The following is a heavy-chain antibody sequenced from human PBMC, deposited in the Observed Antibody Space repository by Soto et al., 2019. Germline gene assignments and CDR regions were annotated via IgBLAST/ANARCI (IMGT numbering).Heavy chain of an antibody. CDR3: ALRGEQLRPYYYYGMDV. V-gene: IGHV1-69*01. Sequence: QVQLVQSGAEVKKPGSSVKVSCKASGGTFSSYAISWVRQAPGQGLEWMGGIIPIFGTANYAQKFQGRVTITADESTSTANMELSSLRSEDTAVYYCALRGEQLRPYYYYGMDVWGQGTTVTVSS. J-gene: IGHJ6*02. CDR1: GGTFSSYA. D-gene: IGHD3-16*01. CDR2: IIPIFGTA.